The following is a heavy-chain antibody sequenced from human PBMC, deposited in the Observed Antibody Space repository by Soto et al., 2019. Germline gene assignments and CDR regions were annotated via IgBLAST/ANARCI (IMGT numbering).Heavy chain of an antibody. Sequence: SETLSLTCTVSGGPIGTYYWTWIRQPPGKGLEWIGYIYYTGSADYNPSLKSRTTMSIDTSKNQFSLKLSSVTAADTAVYYCARYSLAVSGSFFDYWGQGTLVTVSS. J-gene: IGHJ4*02. V-gene: IGHV4-59*08. CDR2: IYYTGSA. CDR1: GGPIGTYY. D-gene: IGHD6-19*01. CDR3: ARYSLAVSGSFFDY.